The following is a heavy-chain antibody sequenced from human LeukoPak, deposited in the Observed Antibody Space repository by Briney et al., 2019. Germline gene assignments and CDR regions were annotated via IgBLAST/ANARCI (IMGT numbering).Heavy chain of an antibody. CDR2: ISAYNGNT. V-gene: IGHV1-18*04. CDR1: GYTFTSYG. Sequence: ASVKVSCKASGYTFTSYGISWVRQAPGQGLEWMGWISAYNGNTNYAQKLQGRVTMTTDTSTSTAYMELRSLRSDDTAVYYCAREVYYYGSGLLDYWGQGTLVTVSS. J-gene: IGHJ4*02. D-gene: IGHD3-10*01. CDR3: AREVYYYGSGLLDY.